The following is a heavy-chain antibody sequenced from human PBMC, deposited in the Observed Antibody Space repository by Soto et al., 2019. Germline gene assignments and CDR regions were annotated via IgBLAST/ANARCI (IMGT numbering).Heavy chain of an antibody. CDR1: GGSISSYY. Sequence: SETLSLTCTVSGGSISSYYWSWIRQPPGKGLEWIGYIYYSGSTNYNPSLKSRVTISVDTSKNQFSLKLSSVTAADTAVYYCASASGYYISYFAYWGQGTLVTVSS. V-gene: IGHV4-59*01. CDR3: ASASGYYISYFAY. J-gene: IGHJ4*02. CDR2: IYYSGST. D-gene: IGHD3-3*01.